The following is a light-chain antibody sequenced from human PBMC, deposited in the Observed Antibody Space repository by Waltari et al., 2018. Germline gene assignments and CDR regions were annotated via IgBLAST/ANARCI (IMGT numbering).Light chain of an antibody. CDR3: QQGASVPPT. V-gene: IGKV1-12*01. CDR2: SAS. J-gene: IGKJ1*01. Sequence: DIQMHQSPSSVSASVGDRATITGRASESISSSLAWYQQKPGKAPTLLIYSASTLQTGVPARFSGSGSGTDFSLTINSLQPEDFATYFCQQGASVPPTFGQGT. CDR1: ESISSS.